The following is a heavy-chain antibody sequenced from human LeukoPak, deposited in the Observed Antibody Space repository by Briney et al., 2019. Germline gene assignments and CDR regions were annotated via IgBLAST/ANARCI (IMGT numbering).Heavy chain of an antibody. CDR2: IYTSGST. CDR3: ARDGLGYCSSTSCRSMPFDI. V-gene: IGHV4-4*07. Sequence: PSETLSLTCTVSGGSISSYYWSWIRQPAGKGLEWIGRIYTSGSTNYNPSLKSRVTMSVDTSKNQFSLKLSSATAADTAVYYCARDGLGYCSSTSCRSMPFDIWGQGTMVTVSS. J-gene: IGHJ3*02. D-gene: IGHD2-2*01. CDR1: GGSISSYY.